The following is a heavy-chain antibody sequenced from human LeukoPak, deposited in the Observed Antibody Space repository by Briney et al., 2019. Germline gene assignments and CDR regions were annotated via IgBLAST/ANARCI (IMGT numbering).Heavy chain of an antibody. CDR2: ISSSSSAI. V-gene: IGHV3-48*01. CDR1: GFTFSSYT. Sequence: PGGSLRLSCAASGFTFSSYTMNWVRQAPGKGLEWVSYISSSSSAIYYADSVKGRFTISRDNAKNSLYLQMNSLRAEDTAVYYCARDIVVVPAAKEDYWGQGTLVTVSS. D-gene: IGHD2-2*01. CDR3: ARDIVVVPAAKEDY. J-gene: IGHJ4*02.